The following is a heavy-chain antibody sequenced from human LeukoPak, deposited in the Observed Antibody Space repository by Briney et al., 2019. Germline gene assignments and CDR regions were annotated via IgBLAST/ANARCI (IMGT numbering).Heavy chain of an antibody. J-gene: IGHJ4*02. CDR1: GYTFSNFY. CDR2: INPSSGHT. D-gene: IGHD6-13*01. V-gene: IGHV1-46*01. Sequence: GASVKVSCKASGYTFSNFYMHWVRQAPGQGLEWMGIINPSSGHTNYAQKFQGRVTMTRDMSTSTVYMELSSLRSEDTAVYYCARILSWGSVNFDYWGQGTLVTVSS. CDR3: ARILSWGSVNFDY.